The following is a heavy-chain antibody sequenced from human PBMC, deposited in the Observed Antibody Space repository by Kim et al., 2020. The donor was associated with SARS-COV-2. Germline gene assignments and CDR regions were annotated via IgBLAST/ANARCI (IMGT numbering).Heavy chain of an antibody. CDR2: INAGNGNT. CDR1: GYTFTSYA. CDR3: ARSWLDCSSTSCFSFYGMDV. Sequence: ASVKVSCKASGYTFTSYAMHWVRQAPGQRLEWMGWINAGNGNTKYSQKFQGRVTITRDTSASTAYMELSSLRSEDTAVYYCARSWLDCSSTSCFSFYGMDVWGQGTTVTVSS. J-gene: IGHJ6*02. D-gene: IGHD2-2*01. V-gene: IGHV1-3*01.